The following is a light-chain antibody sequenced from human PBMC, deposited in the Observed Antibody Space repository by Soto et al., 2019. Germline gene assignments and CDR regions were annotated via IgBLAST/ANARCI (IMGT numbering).Light chain of an antibody. J-gene: IGLJ2*01. CDR2: EVS. CDR3: SSYTNSSTLVG. Sequence: QSALTQPASVSGSPGQSITISCTGTSSDVGGYNFVPWYQHHPGKAPKLIIYEVSNRPSGVSNRFSASKSGNTASLTISGLQAEDEADYYCSSYTNSSTLVGFGGGTKLTVL. CDR1: SSDVGGYNF. V-gene: IGLV2-14*01.